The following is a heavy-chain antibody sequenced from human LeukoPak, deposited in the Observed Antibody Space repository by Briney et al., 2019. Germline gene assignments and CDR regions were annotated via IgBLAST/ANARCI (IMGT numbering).Heavy chain of an antibody. CDR1: GGSISSGGYS. V-gene: IGHV4-30-2*01. CDR2: IYHSGST. J-gene: IGHJ6*02. D-gene: IGHD3-22*01. CDR3: ARDKSYDSSGYYYYYGMDV. Sequence: PSETLSLTCAVSGGSISSGGYSWSWIRQPPGKGLEWIGYIYHSGSTYYNPSLKSRVTISLDTSKNQFSLKLSSVTAADTAVYYCARDKSYDSSGYYYYYGMDVWGHGTTVTVSS.